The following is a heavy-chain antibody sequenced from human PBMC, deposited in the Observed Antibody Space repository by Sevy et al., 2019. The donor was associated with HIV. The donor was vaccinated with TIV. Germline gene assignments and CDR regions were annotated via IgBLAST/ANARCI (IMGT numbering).Heavy chain of an antibody. Sequence: SQTLSLTCAISGDSVSSNSAAWNWIRQSPSRGLEWLGRTYYRSKWYNDYAVSVKSRITIKPETSKNQFSLQLNSLTPVETVVYYCARVISGGRLAYCGGDCYSAHDAFDIWGQGTMVTVSS. CDR3: ARVISGGRLAYCGGDCYSAHDAFDI. J-gene: IGHJ3*02. CDR1: GDSVSSNSAA. V-gene: IGHV6-1*01. CDR2: TYYRSKWYN. D-gene: IGHD2-21*02.